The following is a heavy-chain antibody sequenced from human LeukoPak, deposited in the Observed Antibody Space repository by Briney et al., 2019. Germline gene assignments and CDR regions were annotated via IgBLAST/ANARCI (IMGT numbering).Heavy chain of an antibody. Sequence: PGGSLRLSCAASGFTFSSYGMHWVRQVPGKGLEWVAVISYDGSSKYYADSVKGRFTISRDNSKNTLYLQMNSPRAEDTAVYYCAKDRSSGWGYYYYGMDVWGQGTTVTVSS. CDR3: AKDRSSGWGYYYYGMDV. CDR1: GFTFSSYG. CDR2: ISYDGSSK. J-gene: IGHJ6*02. V-gene: IGHV3-30*18. D-gene: IGHD6-19*01.